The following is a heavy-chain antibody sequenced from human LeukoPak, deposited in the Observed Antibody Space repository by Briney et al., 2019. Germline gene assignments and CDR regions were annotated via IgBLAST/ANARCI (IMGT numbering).Heavy chain of an antibody. J-gene: IGHJ3*02. V-gene: IGHV1-69*06. D-gene: IGHD3-10*01. CDR3: ARSDVQGLWFGELFPDAFDI. CDR1: GGTFSSYA. CDR2: IIPIFGTA. Sequence: SVKVSCKASGGTFSSYAISWVRQAPGQGLEWMGGIIPIFGTANYAQKFQGRVTITADKSTSTAYMELSSLRSEDTAVYYCARSDVQGLWFGELFPDAFDIWGQGTMVTVSS.